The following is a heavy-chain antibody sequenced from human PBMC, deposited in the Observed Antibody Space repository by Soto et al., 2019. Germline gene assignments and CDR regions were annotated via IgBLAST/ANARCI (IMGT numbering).Heavy chain of an antibody. CDR2: IYHSGTT. V-gene: IGHV4-38-2*01. CDR3: ARVRCSSTSCSMHYYYGMDV. D-gene: IGHD2-2*01. J-gene: IGHJ6*02. Sequence: SETLSLTCAVPGYSISSGYYWGWMRQPPGKGLEWIGIIYHSGTTYYNPSLKGRVTISVDTSKKQFSLKLSSVTAADTAVYYCARVRCSSTSCSMHYYYGMDVWGQGTTVTVSS. CDR1: GYSISSGYY.